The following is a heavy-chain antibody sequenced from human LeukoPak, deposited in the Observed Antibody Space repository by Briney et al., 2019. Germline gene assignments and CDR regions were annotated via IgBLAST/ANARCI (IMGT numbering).Heavy chain of an antibody. CDR1: GDSFYSNSAA. CDR3: ARGPGLRMAGFYI. CDR2: TYYRPEWHN. D-gene: IGHD6-19*01. Sequence: SQTLSLTCAISGDSFYSNSAAWNWIRQSPSRGLQWLGRTYYRPEWHNEYAVSVKSRITINPDTSKNQFSLQLNSVTPEDTAVYFCARGPGLRMAGFYIWGQGTMVTVSS. J-gene: IGHJ3*02. V-gene: IGHV6-1*01.